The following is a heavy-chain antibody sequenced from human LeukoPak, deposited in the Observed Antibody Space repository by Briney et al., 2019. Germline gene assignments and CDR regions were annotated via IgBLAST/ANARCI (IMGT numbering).Heavy chain of an antibody. Sequence: GGSLRLSCAASGFTFSNYAMSWVRQAPGKGLEWVSTVSGSGGSPYYADSVKGRLTISRDNSKNTLYLQMNSLRAEDTALYYCAKAPPVRSGHSAYGYWGQGTLVTVSS. CDR1: GFTFSNYA. CDR2: VSGSGGSP. D-gene: IGHD3-22*01. CDR3: AKAPPVRSGHSAYGY. J-gene: IGHJ4*02. V-gene: IGHV3-23*01.